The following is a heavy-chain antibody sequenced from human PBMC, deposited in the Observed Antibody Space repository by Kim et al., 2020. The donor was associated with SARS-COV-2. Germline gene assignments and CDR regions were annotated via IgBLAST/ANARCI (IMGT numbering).Heavy chain of an antibody. Sequence: SETLSLTCTVSGGSISSGSYNWSWIRQPDGQGLEWIGRIYTSGSTNYNPSLTRRVTISVDTSKNQFSLRLSPVTAADTAVYYCASRWWNPKAFEICGQGTMFTVSS. D-gene: IGHD2-15*01. CDR2: IYTSGST. J-gene: IGHJ3*02. V-gene: IGHV4-61*02. CDR3: ASRWWNPKAFEI. CDR1: GGSISSGSYN.